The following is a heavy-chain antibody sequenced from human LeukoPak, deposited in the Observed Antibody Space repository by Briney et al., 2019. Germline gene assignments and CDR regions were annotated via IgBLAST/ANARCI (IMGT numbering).Heavy chain of an antibody. CDR2: ISAYNGNT. V-gene: IGHV1-18*01. CDR3: ARPRGIAANFDY. D-gene: IGHD6-13*01. CDR1: GYSFTSFD. Sequence: ASVKVSCKASGYSFTSFDINWVRQATGQGLEWMGWISAYNGNTNYAQKLQGRVTMTTDTSTSTAYMELRSLRSDDTAVYYCARPRGIAANFDYWGQGTLVTVSS. J-gene: IGHJ4*02.